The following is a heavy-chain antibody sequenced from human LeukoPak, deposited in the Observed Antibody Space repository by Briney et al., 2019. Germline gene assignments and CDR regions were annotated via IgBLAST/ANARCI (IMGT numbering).Heavy chain of an antibody. Sequence: PSETLSLTYTVSGGSISSTSYYWGWIRQPPGKGLEWIGSIYYSGNTYYSPSLKSRVTISVDTSKNQFSLKLSSVTAADTAVYYCARDPGNYYGSGSFHYGMDVWGQGTTVTVSS. V-gene: IGHV4-39*07. D-gene: IGHD3-10*01. J-gene: IGHJ6*02. CDR2: IYYSGNT. CDR1: GGSISSTSYY. CDR3: ARDPGNYYGSGSFHYGMDV.